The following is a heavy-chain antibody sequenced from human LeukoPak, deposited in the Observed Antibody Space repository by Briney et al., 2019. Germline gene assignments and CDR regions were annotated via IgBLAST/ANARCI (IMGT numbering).Heavy chain of an antibody. Sequence: GGSLRLSCAASGFTFSSYWMHWVRHAPGKGLVWVSRINSDGSSTSYADSVKGRFTISRDNAKNTLYLQMNSLRAEDTAVYYCARVPDLDYYDSSGYDFDYWGQGTLVTVSS. CDR2: INSDGSST. V-gene: IGHV3-74*01. CDR3: ARVPDLDYYDSSGYDFDY. J-gene: IGHJ4*02. CDR1: GFTFSSYW. D-gene: IGHD3-22*01.